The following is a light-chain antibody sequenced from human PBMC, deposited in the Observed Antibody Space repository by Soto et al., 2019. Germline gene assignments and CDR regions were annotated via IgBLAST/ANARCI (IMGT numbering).Light chain of an antibody. CDR1: GGHSNYA. J-gene: IGLJ3*02. CDR3: QTWGPAIHGV. V-gene: IGLV4-69*01. CDR2: LDSDGSH. Sequence: QLVLTQSPSASASLGASIKLTCTLSGGHSNYAIAWYQQQPQKGPRFLMKLDSDGSHTKGDGIPDRFSGSTSGTEHFLSISSLQSEDEADYHCQTWGPAIHGVFGGGTKLTVL.